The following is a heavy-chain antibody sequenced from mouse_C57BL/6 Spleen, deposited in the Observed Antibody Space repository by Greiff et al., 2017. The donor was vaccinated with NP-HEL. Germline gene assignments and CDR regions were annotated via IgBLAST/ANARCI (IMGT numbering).Heavy chain of an antibody. V-gene: IGHV1-69*01. J-gene: IGHJ2*01. CDR2: IDPSDSYT. CDR3: ARYGLWSY. D-gene: IGHD1-1*02. Sequence: QVQLKQPGAELVMPGASVKLSCKASGYTFTSYWMHWVKQRPGQGLEWIGEIDPSDSYTNYNQKFKGKSTLTVDKSSSTAYMQLSSLTSEDSAVYYCARYGLWSYWGQGTTLTVSS. CDR1: GYTFTSYW.